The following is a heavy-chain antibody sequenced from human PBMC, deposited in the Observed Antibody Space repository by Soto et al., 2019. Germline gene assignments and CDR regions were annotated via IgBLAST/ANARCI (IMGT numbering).Heavy chain of an antibody. CDR2: MYPGDSDT. CDR1: GYDFNTNW. J-gene: IGHJ4*02. D-gene: IGHD3-3*01. V-gene: IGHV5-51*01. CDR3: ARLPRDCNKTSCYYGDH. Sequence: GESLKISCRGSGYDFNTNWFGWVRQLPGRGLEWVGIMYPGDSDTRYNPSLQDHVTLSVDVTVSTAFLQWRSLETSDTGMYFCARLPRDCNKTSCYYGDHWRQGTQVTVSS.